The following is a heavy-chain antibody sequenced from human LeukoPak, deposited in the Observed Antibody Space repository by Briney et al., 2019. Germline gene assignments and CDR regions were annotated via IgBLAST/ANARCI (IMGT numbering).Heavy chain of an antibody. CDR1: GDSISSSNYY. Sequence: SETLSLTCTVSGDSISSSNYYWSWIRQPAGKGLEWIGRMSTSGSTNYNPSLKSRVTISVDTSKSQFSLNLNPVTAADTAVYYCARHQYQLSALDYWGQGTLVTVSS. CDR3: ARHQYQLSALDY. CDR2: MSTSGST. J-gene: IGHJ4*02. D-gene: IGHD2-2*01. V-gene: IGHV4-61*02.